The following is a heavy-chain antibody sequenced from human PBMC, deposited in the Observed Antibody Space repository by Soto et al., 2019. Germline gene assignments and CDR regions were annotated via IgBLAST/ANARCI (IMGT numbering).Heavy chain of an antibody. Sequence: EVQLVESGGGLVHPGRSLRLSCAASGFTFDDYAMHWVRQGPGKGLEGVSGISWNSGSIGYADSVQGRFTISRDNAKNSLYLQMNSLRAEDTALYYCAKTSMSGYYYYGMDVWGQGTTVTVSS. CDR2: ISWNSGSI. J-gene: IGHJ6*02. V-gene: IGHV3-9*01. CDR1: GFTFDDYA. D-gene: IGHD3-22*01. CDR3: AKTSMSGYYYYGMDV.